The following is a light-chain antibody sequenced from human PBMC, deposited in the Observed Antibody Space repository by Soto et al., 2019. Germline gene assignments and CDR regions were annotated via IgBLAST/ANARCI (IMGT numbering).Light chain of an antibody. V-gene: IGKV3-20*01. Sequence: IVLPQSPGTLSLSPGERATLSCRASQSVSSSYLAWYQQKPGQAPRLLIYGASSRATGIPDRFSGSGSGTDFTLTISRLEPEDFAVYYCQQYGNSPWTFGQGTKVDI. CDR2: GAS. J-gene: IGKJ1*01. CDR1: QSVSSSY. CDR3: QQYGNSPWT.